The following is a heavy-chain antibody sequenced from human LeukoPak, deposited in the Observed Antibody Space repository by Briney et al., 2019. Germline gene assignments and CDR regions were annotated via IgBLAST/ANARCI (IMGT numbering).Heavy chain of an antibody. Sequence: SVKVSCKASGGTISSYAISWVRQAPGQGLEWMGGIIPIFGTANYAQKFQGRVTITADESTSTAYMELSSLRSEDTAVYYCARGPTRITMVRGAPDYYFDYWGQGTLVTVSS. CDR3: ARGPTRITMVRGAPDYYFDY. D-gene: IGHD3-10*01. CDR2: IIPIFGTA. CDR1: GGTISSYA. J-gene: IGHJ4*02. V-gene: IGHV1-69*01.